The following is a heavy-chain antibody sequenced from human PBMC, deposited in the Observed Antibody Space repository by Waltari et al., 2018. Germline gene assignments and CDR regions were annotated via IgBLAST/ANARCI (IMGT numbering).Heavy chain of an antibody. J-gene: IGHJ3*02. CDR1: GYTFTGYY. Sequence: QVQLVQSGAEVKKPGASVKVSCKASGYTFTGYYMHWVRQAPGQGLEWMGWINPSSGGTNYAQKFQGRVTMTRDTSISTAYMELSRRRSDDTAVYYCARGWDQSGSDAFDIWGQGTMVTVSS. D-gene: IGHD3-10*01. CDR3: ARGWDQSGSDAFDI. V-gene: IGHV1-2*02. CDR2: INPSSGGT.